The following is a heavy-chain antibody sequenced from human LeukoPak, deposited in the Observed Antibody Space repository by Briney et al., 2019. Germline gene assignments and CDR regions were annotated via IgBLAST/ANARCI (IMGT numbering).Heavy chain of an antibody. J-gene: IGHJ4*02. Sequence: SGPTLVNPTQTVTLTCTFSGFSLTTSGVGVGWIRQPPGKALEWLTLIYWDDDKRYSPSLKSRLTITEDTSKNQVVLTMTNMDPVDAATYYCAHSGYCSSTYCPTFPKFCGYWGQGTLVTVSS. CDR2: IYWDDDK. CDR3: AHSGYCSSTYCPTFPKFCGY. V-gene: IGHV2-5*02. CDR1: GFSLTTSGVG. D-gene: IGHD2-2*01.